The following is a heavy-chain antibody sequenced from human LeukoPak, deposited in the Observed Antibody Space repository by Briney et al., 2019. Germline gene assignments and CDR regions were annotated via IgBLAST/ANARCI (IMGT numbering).Heavy chain of an antibody. J-gene: IGHJ4*02. CDR2: IYHSGST. CDR3: ARRYSNYFFDY. D-gene: IGHD4-11*01. CDR1: AYSITSGYY. Sequence: SETLSLTCGVSAYSITSGYYWAWSRQPPGKGVEGIGNIYHSGSTYYNPSLKSRVTISVDTSKNQFSLKLSSVTAADTAVYYCARRYSNYFFDYWGQGTLVTVSS. V-gene: IGHV4-38-2*01.